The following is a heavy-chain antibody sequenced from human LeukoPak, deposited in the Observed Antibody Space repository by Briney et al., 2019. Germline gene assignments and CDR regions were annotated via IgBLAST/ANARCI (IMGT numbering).Heavy chain of an antibody. CDR2: IYHNGNT. Sequence: PSETLSLTCTVSTYSISSGYYWGWIRQPPGKGLEWIGNIYHNGNTYYNPSLKSRVTISVDTSKKQFSLKLRTATAADTAAYYCARIEAVTRGYNHAYYFDYWGQGTLVTVSS. V-gene: IGHV4-38-2*02. J-gene: IGHJ4*02. CDR3: ARIEAVTRGYNHAYYFDY. CDR1: TYSISSGYY. D-gene: IGHD5-18*01.